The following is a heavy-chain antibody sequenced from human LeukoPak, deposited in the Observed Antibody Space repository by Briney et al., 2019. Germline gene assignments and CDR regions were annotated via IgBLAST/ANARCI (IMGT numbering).Heavy chain of an antibody. V-gene: IGHV3-30-3*01. D-gene: IGHD6-6*01. Sequence: GRSLRLSCAASGFTFSSYAMHWVRQAPGKGLEWVAVISYDGSNKYYADSVKGRFTISRDSAKNTLYLQMNSLRAEDTAVYYCAREYSISSGRCFDYWGQGTLVTVSS. CDR2: ISYDGSNK. J-gene: IGHJ4*02. CDR3: AREYSISSGRCFDY. CDR1: GFTFSSYA.